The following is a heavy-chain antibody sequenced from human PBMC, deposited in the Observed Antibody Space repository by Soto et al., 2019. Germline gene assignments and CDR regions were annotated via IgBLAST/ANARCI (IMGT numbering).Heavy chain of an antibody. CDR1: GGTFNGNA. D-gene: IGHD3-16*01. V-gene: IGHV1-69*01. CDR3: ATPNSEPASDDYEVVPTYGMDV. CDR2: IIPIFGPA. J-gene: IGHJ6*02. Sequence: QVQLVQSGAEVKKPGSSVKVSCKASGGTFNGNAISWVRQAPGQGLEWMGGIIPIFGPATYAQRFQGRVSFTADESTNTVYMELNSLNSEDTAVYYCATPNSEPASDDYEVVPTYGMDVGGQGTTVTV.